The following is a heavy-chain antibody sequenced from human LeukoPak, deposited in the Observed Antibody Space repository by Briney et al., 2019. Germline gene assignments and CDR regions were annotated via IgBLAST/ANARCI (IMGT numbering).Heavy chain of an antibody. CDR2: IKGGNT. J-gene: IGHJ4*02. V-gene: IGHV3-23*01. D-gene: IGHD2/OR15-2a*01. Sequence: GGCLRLSCAASGFTLTSYAMNWVRQTPGKGLEWVSAIKGGNTYYADSVRSRFTISSDSSKNILYLHIAFMRAAENAVYLCAKGCTSYRPEGYLDYWGQGTLVSAS. CDR3: AKGCTSYRPEGYLDY. CDR1: GFTLTSYA.